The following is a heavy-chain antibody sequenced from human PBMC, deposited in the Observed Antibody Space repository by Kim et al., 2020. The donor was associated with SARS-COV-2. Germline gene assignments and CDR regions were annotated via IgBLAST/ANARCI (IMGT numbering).Heavy chain of an antibody. Sequence: GGSLRLSCAASGFTFSSYSMNWVRQAPGKGLEWVSSISSSSSYIYYADSVKGRFTISRVNAKNSLYLQMNSLRAEDTAVYYCARDPVDYGEHFDYWGQGTLVTVSS. CDR2: ISSSSSYI. V-gene: IGHV3-21*01. D-gene: IGHD4-17*01. CDR1: GFTFSSYS. CDR3: ARDPVDYGEHFDY. J-gene: IGHJ4*02.